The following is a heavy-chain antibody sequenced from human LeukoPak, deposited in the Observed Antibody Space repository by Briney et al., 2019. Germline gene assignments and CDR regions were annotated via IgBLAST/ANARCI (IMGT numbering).Heavy chain of an antibody. D-gene: IGHD3-22*01. CDR2: INPSGGST. CDR1: GYTFTSYY. CDR3: ARAYYDSSGYYYVEDY. J-gene: IGHJ4*02. Sequence: ASVKVSCKASGYTFTSYYMHWVRQAPGQGLEWMGIINPSGGSTSYAQKFQDRVTITADKSTSTAYMELSSLRSEDTAVYYCARAYYDSSGYYYVEDYWGQGTLVTVSS. V-gene: IGHV1-46*01.